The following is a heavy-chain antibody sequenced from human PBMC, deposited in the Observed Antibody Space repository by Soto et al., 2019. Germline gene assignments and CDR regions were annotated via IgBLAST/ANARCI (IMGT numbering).Heavy chain of an antibody. J-gene: IGHJ4*02. CDR3: AKGRYFDSSGGCANN. CDR2: ISGSGHAT. D-gene: IGHD3-22*01. V-gene: IGHV3-23*01. Sequence: EVKLLESGGGLVPPGASARLSCLTSGFIFDNYAMSWVRQSPGRRLEWVAAISGSGHATYYTQSVQGRFIISRDKSKKTVFLLMNNLRAEDTAVYYCAKGRYFDSSGGCANNWGLGTLVTVSS. CDR1: GFIFDNYA.